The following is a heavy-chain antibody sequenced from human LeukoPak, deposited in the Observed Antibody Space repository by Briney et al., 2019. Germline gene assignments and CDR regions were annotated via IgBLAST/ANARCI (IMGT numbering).Heavy chain of an antibody. CDR2: IKHDGTEK. CDR1: EFSPTNFW. J-gene: IGHJ6*04. V-gene: IGHV3-7*01. CDR3: ATFVGIVSGTYTVPGGLLV. D-gene: IGHD2-2*03. Sequence: GGSLRLSCVASEFSPTNFWMTWVRRTPGRGLEWVANIKHDGTEKFYVDSVQGRFTISRDNAKNSLYLQMHSLRAEDTAVYYCATFVGIVSGTYTVPGGLLVWGKGTTVTVSS.